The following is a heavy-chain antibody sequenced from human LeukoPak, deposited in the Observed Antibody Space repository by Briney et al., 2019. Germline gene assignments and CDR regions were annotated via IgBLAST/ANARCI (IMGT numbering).Heavy chain of an antibody. CDR1: GFTFSSYA. J-gene: IGHJ4*02. D-gene: IGHD4-23*01. CDR3: AKDEYTVVTPSTGY. Sequence: GGSLRLSCAASGFTFSSYAMSWVRQAPGKGLEWVSATSGSGGSTYYADSVKGRFTISRDNSKNTLYLQMNSLRAEDTAVYYCAKDEYTVVTPSTGYWGQGTLVTVSS. V-gene: IGHV3-23*01. CDR2: TSGSGGST.